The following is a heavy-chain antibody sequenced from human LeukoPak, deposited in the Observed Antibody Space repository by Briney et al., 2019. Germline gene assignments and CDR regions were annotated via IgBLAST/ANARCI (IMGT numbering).Heavy chain of an antibody. J-gene: IGHJ1*01. CDR1: GFTFSTYW. D-gene: IGHD3-22*01. CDR3: ARAPSEIGGYYPEYFRH. V-gene: IGHV3-74*01. CDR2: IKRDGST. Sequence: GGSLRLSCAASGFTFSTYWMHWVRQAPGKGLVWVSRIKRDGSTNYADSVKGRFTISRDNANNTLSLQMNSLRPEDTGVYYCARAPSEIGGYYPEYFRHWGQGTLVTVSS.